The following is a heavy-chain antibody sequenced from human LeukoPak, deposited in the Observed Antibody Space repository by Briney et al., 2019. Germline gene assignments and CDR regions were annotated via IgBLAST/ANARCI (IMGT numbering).Heavy chain of an antibody. V-gene: IGHV4-39*07. CDR3: ARVEEGYGSGRRENYYYYYMDV. J-gene: IGHJ6*03. D-gene: IGHD3-10*01. CDR1: GGSISSSSYY. CDR2: IYYSGNT. Sequence: SETLSLTCTVSGGSISSSSYYWGWIRQPPGKGLEWIGSIYYSGNTYYNPSLKSRVTISVDTSKNQFSLKLSSVTAADTAVYYCARVEEGYGSGRRENYYYYYMDVWGKGTTVTISS.